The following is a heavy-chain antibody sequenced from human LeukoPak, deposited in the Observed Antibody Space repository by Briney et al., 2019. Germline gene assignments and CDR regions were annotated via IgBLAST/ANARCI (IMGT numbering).Heavy chain of an antibody. Sequence: ASVKVSCKVSGNTLTELSMHWVRQAPGKGLEWMGGVDPRDGETFYAQKLQGRVTMTEDTSTDTAYLELSSLRSEDTAIYYCATFIPCPNEYGDYLYYYYGMDVWGQGTTVTVSS. D-gene: IGHD4-17*01. V-gene: IGHV1-24*01. CDR2: VDPRDGET. CDR1: GNTLTELS. CDR3: ATFIPCPNEYGDYLYYYYGMDV. J-gene: IGHJ6*02.